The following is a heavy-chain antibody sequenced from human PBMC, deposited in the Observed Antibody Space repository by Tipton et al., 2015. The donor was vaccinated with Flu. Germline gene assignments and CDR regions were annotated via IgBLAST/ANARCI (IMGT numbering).Heavy chain of an antibody. CDR3: AKDTDSSGYYYGAFDC. V-gene: IGHV3-23*01. Sequence: SLRLSCAASGFTFSSYAMSWVRQAPGKGLEWVSVISGSGGGTYYADSVKGRFTISRDNSKNTLYLQMNSLRAEDTAVYYCAKDTDSSGYYYGAFDCWGQGTLVTVSS. J-gene: IGHJ4*02. CDR1: GFTFSSYA. CDR2: ISGSGGGT. D-gene: IGHD3-22*01.